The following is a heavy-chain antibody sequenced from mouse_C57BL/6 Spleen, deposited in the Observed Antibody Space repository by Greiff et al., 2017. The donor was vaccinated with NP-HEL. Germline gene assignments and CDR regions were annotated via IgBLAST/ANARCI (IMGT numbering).Heavy chain of an antibody. CDR3: ARGSSSYYYAMDY. Sequence: QVQLQQSGPELVKPGASVKISCKASGYSFTSYYIHWVKQRPGQGLEWIGWIYPGSGTTKYNEKFKGKATLTADTSSSTAYMQRSSLTSEDSAVYYCARGSSSYYYAMDYWGQGTSVTVSS. CDR1: GYSFTSYY. CDR2: IYPGSGTT. D-gene: IGHD1-1*01. J-gene: IGHJ4*01. V-gene: IGHV1-66*01.